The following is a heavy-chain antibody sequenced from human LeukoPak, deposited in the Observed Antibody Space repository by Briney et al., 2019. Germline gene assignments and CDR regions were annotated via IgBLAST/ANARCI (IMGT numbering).Heavy chain of an antibody. CDR3: AREYYYDSSGFTPYFDC. Sequence: NPSETLSLTCTVSGGSISSYYRSWIRQPPGKGLEWIGYIYYSGSTNYNPSLKSRVTISVDTSKNQFSLKLSSVTAADTAVYYCAREYYYDSSGFTPYFDCWGQGTLVTVSS. V-gene: IGHV4-59*01. CDR1: GGSISSYY. J-gene: IGHJ4*02. CDR2: IYYSGST. D-gene: IGHD3-22*01.